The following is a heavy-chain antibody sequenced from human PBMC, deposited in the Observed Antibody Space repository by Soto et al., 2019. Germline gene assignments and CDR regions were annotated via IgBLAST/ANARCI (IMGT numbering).Heavy chain of an antibody. D-gene: IGHD3-3*01. CDR1: GFTFCSYA. CDR3: AKDPSYYDFWSGYPMDYYFDD. J-gene: IGHJ4*02. V-gene: IGHV3-23*01. Sequence: PGGSPRLSCAASGFTFCSYAMSWVRQAPGEGLGWGSAISGSGGSTYYADSVKGRFTISRDNSKNTLYLQMNSLRAEDTAVYYCAKDPSYYDFWSGYPMDYYFDDWGQGTRVTVAS. CDR2: ISGSGGST.